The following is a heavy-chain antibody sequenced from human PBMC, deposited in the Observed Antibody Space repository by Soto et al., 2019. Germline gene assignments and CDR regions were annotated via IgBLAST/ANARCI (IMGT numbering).Heavy chain of an antibody. Sequence: QVQLVESGGGVVQPGRSLRLSCAASGFTFRSYNMHWVRQAPGKGLEWVAVISYDENNRYYTESVKGRFTISRDNSKNTLYLQVNSLRAEDTAVYYCARAMDAAMDSKDNWFDPWGQGTLVTVSS. CDR2: ISYDENNR. CDR1: GFTFRSYN. D-gene: IGHD5-18*01. J-gene: IGHJ5*02. CDR3: ARAMDAAMDSKDNWFDP. V-gene: IGHV3-30-3*01.